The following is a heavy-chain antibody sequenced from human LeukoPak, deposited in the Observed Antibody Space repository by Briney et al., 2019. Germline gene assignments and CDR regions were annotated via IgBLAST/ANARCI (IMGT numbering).Heavy chain of an antibody. Sequence: GASVKVSCKHTFTGHNIHWLRQAPGQGLEWVGWINPTSGVTNYAQKFQGRVTMTRDTSISTAYMDLSRLTSDDAALYYCVVSVQAAAIPAFDYWGQGTPVTVSP. CDR1: TFTGHN. CDR3: VVSVQAAAIPAFDY. V-gene: IGHV1-2*02. J-gene: IGHJ4*02. D-gene: IGHD3-22*01. CDR2: INPTSGVT.